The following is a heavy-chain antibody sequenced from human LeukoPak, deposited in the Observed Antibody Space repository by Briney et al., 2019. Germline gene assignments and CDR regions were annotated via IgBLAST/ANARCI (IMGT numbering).Heavy chain of an antibody. CDR3: ARDVYYDTNFDC. Sequence: GGSLRLSCAASGFTFSGYWMSWVRQAPGKGLEWVASIRQDGNEKHYVDSVKGRFTISRDNAKNSLYLQMNRLRAEDTAVYYCARDVYYDTNFDCWGQGSLVTVSS. CDR1: GFTFSGYW. D-gene: IGHD3-16*01. V-gene: IGHV3-7*01. CDR2: IRQDGNEK. J-gene: IGHJ4*02.